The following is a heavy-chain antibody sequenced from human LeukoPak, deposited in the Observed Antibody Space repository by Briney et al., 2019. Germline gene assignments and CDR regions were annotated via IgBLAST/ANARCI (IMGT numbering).Heavy chain of an antibody. CDR2: IHYSGST. CDR3: ARGSRGGYNWFDP. J-gene: IGHJ5*02. V-gene: IGHV4-59*01. D-gene: IGHD3-16*01. CDR1: GGSISSYY. Sequence: PSETLSLTCTVSGGSISSYYWSWIRQSPGKGLEWVGYIHYSGSTNYNPSLKSRVTISVDTSKNQFSLRLNSVTAADTALYYCARGSRGGYNWFDPWGQGTLVTVSS.